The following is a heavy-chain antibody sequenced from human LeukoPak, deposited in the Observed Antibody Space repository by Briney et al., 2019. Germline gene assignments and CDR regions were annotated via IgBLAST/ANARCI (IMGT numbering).Heavy chain of an antibody. CDR2: INHSGST. V-gene: IGHV4-34*01. CDR1: GGPFSGYF. CDR3: ARGSIAAAGNNWCDP. D-gene: IGHD6-13*01. Sequence: PADTLSLTCAVYGGPFSGYFRSWIRQPPGKGLEWIGEINHSGSTNYNPSLKSRVSISVDTSKNQFSLKLSSVTAADTAVYYCARGSIAAAGNNWCDPWGQGTLVTVSS. J-gene: IGHJ5*02.